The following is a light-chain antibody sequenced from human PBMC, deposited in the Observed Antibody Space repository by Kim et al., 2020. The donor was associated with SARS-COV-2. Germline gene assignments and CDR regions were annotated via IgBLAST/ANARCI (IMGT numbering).Light chain of an antibody. Sequence: SSELTQDPAVSVALGQTVRITCQGDSLRSYYASWYQQQPGQAPVLVIYGKNNRPSGIPDRFSGSSSGNTASLTITGAQVEAEADYYCNSRDSSGNVVFGG. CDR3: NSRDSSGNVV. V-gene: IGLV3-19*01. CDR2: GKN. CDR1: SLRSYY. J-gene: IGLJ2*01.